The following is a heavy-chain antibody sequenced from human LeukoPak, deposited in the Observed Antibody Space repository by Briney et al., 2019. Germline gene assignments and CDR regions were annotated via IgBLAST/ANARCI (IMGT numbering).Heavy chain of an antibody. CDR2: INPNSGGT. V-gene: IGHV1-2*02. Sequence: PGASVTVSCKASGYTFTGYYMHWVRQAPGQGLEWMGWINPNSGGTNYAQKFQGRVTMTRDTSISTAYMELSRLRSDDTAVYYCARTTEGGYTYDYFYYYYMDVWGKGTTVTISS. CDR3: ARTTEGGYTYDYFYYYYMDV. J-gene: IGHJ6*03. D-gene: IGHD5-18*01. CDR1: GYTFTGYY.